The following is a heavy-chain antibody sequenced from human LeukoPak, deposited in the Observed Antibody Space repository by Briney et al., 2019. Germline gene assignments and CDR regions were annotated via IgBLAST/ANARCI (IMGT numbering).Heavy chain of an antibody. V-gene: IGHV3-64*01. J-gene: IGHJ4*02. D-gene: IGHD2-2*01. CDR2: ISSNGDST. CDR1: GFTFSTYA. Sequence: GGSLRLSCAASGFTFSTYAMHWVRQAPGKGLEYVSAISSNGDSTYYANSVKGRFTVSRDNSKNTLYLQMGSLRADDMAVYYCARALPPTIHLDYWGQGTLVTVSS. CDR3: ARALPPTIHLDY.